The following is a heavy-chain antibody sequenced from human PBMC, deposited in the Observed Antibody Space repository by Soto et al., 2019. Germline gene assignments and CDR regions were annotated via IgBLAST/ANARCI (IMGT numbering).Heavy chain of an antibody. Sequence: GPSVEVTCKASGSALAGCFMCWVRPSPGQGLEWMGWINPNSGGTNYALKFRGRVTMTRDTSIRTVYMELSSLISDDTAVYYCATDTFDPWAEAPPLTLSS. CDR3: ATDTFDP. V-gene: IGHV1-2*02. CDR2: INPNSGGT. J-gene: IGHJ5*02. CDR1: GSALAGCF.